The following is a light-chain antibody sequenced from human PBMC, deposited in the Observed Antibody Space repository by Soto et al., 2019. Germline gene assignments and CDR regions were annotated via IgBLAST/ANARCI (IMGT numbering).Light chain of an antibody. V-gene: IGLV2-14*03. CDR1: ISDVGGYNY. J-gene: IGLJ2*01. CDR2: DVS. CDR3: SSYRSSITPVV. Sequence: QSALTQPASVSGSPGQSITISCTGTISDVGGYNYVSWYQQHPGKAPKLMIYDVSNRPSGVSNRFSGSKSGNTASLTISGLQAEDEADYHCSSYRSSITPVVFGGGTKLTVL.